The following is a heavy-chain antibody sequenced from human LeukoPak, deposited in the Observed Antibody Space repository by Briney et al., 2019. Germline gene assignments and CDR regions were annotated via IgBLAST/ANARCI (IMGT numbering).Heavy chain of an antibody. V-gene: IGHV4-4*02. CDR1: GGSISSSNW. J-gene: IGHJ4*02. D-gene: IGHD6-19*01. CDR2: VYHSGST. Sequence: SETLSLTCAVSGGSISSSNWWSWVRQPPEKGLEWIGEVYHSGSTNYNPSLKSRVTISVDKSNNQFSLKLSSVTAADTAVCYCARRVSGSYYFDYWGQGTLVTVSS. CDR3: ARRVSGSYYFDY.